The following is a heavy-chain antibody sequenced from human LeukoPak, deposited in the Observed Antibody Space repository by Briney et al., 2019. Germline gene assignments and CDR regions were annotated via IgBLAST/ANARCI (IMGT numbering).Heavy chain of an antibody. Sequence: GGSLRLSCAASGFTFSSYGMHWVRQAPGKGLEWVAVIPYDGSNKYYADSVRGRFTISRDNSKNTLYLQMNSLRAEDTAVYHCARELAAQVRWFDPWSQGTLVTVSS. V-gene: IGHV3-30*03. CDR2: IPYDGSNK. CDR3: ARELAAQVRWFDP. CDR1: GFTFSSYG. J-gene: IGHJ5*02. D-gene: IGHD6-6*01.